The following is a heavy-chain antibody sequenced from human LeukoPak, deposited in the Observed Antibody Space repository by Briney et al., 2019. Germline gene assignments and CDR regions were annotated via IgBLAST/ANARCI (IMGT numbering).Heavy chain of an antibody. D-gene: IGHD3-16*01. J-gene: IGHJ4*02. CDR2: ISSSSSYR. CDR1: EFTFTSYE. CDR3: MSYAGRSDDY. Sequence: GGSLRLSCAASEFTFTSYELNWVRQAPGKGLEWVSSISSSSSYRYYADSVKGRFTISRDNAKNSLHLQMNSLRAEDTAVYYCMSYAGRSDDYWGQGTLVTVSS. V-gene: IGHV3-21*01.